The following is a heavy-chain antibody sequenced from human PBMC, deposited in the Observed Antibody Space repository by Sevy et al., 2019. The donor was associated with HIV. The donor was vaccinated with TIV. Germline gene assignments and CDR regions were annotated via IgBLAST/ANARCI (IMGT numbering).Heavy chain of an antibody. CDR1: GFTFSSYS. J-gene: IGHJ4*02. CDR2: ISSSSTI. V-gene: IGHV3-48*02. D-gene: IGHD1-26*01. CDR3: ARDRGIVGAPQRSRYYFDY. Sequence: GGSLRLSCAASGFTFSSYSMNWVRQAPGQGLEWVSYISSSSTIYYADSVKGRFTISRDNAKNSLYLQMNSLRDEDTAVYYCARDRGIVGAPQRSRYYFDYWGQGTLVTVSS.